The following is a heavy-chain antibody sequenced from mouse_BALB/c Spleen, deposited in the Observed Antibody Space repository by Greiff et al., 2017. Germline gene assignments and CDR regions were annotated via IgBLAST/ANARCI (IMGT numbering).Heavy chain of an antibody. CDR3: ARDREDYGNYGAMDY. J-gene: IGHJ4*01. CDR2: ISSGGSYT. CDR1: GFTFSSYA. Sequence: EVQLVESGGGLVKPGGSLKLSCAASGFTFSSYAMSWVRQSPEKRLEWVAEISSGGSYTYYPDTVTGRFTISRDNAKNTLYLEMSSLRSEDTAMYYCARDREDYGNYGAMDYWGQGTSVTVSS. D-gene: IGHD2-1*01. V-gene: IGHV5-9-4*01.